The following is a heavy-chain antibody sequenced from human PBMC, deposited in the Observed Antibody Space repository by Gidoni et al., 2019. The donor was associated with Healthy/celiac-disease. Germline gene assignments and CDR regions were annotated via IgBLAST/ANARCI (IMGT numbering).Heavy chain of an antibody. Sequence: QVQLQESGPGLVTPSGTLSLTCAVSGGSISSSNWWSWVRQPPGKGLEWIGEIYHSGSTNYNPSLKSRVTISVDKSKNQFSLKLSSVTAADTAVYYCARQGDYYDSSGADAFDIWGQGTMVTVSS. CDR3: ARQGDYYDSSGADAFDI. CDR1: GGSISSSNW. V-gene: IGHV4-4*02. CDR2: IYHSGST. J-gene: IGHJ3*02. D-gene: IGHD3-22*01.